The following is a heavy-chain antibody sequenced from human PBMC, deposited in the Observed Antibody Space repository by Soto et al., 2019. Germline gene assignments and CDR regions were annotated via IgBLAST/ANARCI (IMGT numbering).Heavy chain of an antibody. D-gene: IGHD5-12*01. J-gene: IGHJ4*02. CDR1: GFTFSSYA. CDR2: ISGSGGST. CDR3: AKAPGYDRYFDY. V-gene: IGHV3-23*01. Sequence: HPGGSLRLSCAASGFTFSSYAMSWVRQAPGKGLEWVSAISGSGGSTYYADSVKGRFTISRDNSKNTLYLQMNSLRAEDTAVYYCAKAPGYDRYFDYWGQGTLVTVSS.